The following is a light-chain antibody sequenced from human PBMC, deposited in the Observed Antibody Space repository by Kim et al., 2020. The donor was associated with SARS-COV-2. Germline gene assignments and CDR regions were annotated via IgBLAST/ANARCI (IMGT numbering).Light chain of an antibody. CDR3: QQYSHWPLT. CDR1: QSVSSI. CDR2: GAS. J-gene: IGKJ4*01. Sequence: EIVMTQSPATLSVSPGERATLSCRASQSVSSILVWYQQKPGQAPRLLIYGASTRATGIPGRFSGSGSGTEFTLTISSLQSEDFAVYYCQQYSHWPLTFGGGTKVDIK. V-gene: IGKV3-15*01.